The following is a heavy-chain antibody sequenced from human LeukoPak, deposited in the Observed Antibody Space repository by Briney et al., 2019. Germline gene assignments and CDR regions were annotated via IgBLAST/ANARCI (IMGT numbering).Heavy chain of an antibody. D-gene: IGHD3-10*01. Sequence: SETLSLTCNVSGYSISTGYYWGWIRQPPGKGLEWIGNIYNSGNTHYNPPLKSRVTISVDTSKNQFPLKLSSVTAADTAVYYCARYYGSGSFDCWGQGTLVTVSS. CDR3: ARYYGSGSFDC. V-gene: IGHV4-38-2*02. CDR1: GYSISTGYY. J-gene: IGHJ4*02. CDR2: IYNSGNT.